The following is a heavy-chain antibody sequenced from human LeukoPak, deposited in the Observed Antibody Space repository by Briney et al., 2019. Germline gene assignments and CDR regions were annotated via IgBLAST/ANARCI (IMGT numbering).Heavy chain of an antibody. V-gene: IGHV3-49*03. CDR1: GFTLGDYA. J-gene: IGHJ6*02. D-gene: IGHD3-22*01. CDR3: SRYYDSSGYSV. Sequence: GGSLRLSCGASGFTLGDYAMSWFRQAPGKGLEWVGFIRSKAYGGTTEYAASVKGRFTISRDDSKSIAYLQMNSLKTEDTAVCYCSRYYDSSGYSVWGQGTTVTVSS. CDR2: IRSKAYGGTT.